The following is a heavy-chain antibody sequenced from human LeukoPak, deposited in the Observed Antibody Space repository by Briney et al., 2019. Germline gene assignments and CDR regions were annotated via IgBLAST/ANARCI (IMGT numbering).Heavy chain of an antibody. CDR2: INPNSGGT. D-gene: IGHD5-18*01. V-gene: IGHV1-2*02. J-gene: IGHJ6*03. CDR1: GYTFTGYY. CDR3: ARLYVDTGYYYMDV. Sequence: ASVKVSCKASGYTFTGYYMYWVRQAPGQGLEWMGWINPNSGGTNYAQKFQGRVTMTRDTSISTAYMELSRLRSDDTAVYYCARLYVDTGYYYMDVWGRGTTVTVSS.